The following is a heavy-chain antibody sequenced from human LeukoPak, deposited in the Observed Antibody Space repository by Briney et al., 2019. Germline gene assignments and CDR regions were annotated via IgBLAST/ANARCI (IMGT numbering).Heavy chain of an antibody. J-gene: IGHJ6*02. CDR3: ARATGLVGATSYYGMDV. V-gene: IGHV3-11*01. CDR1: GFTFSDYY. CDR2: ISSSGSTI. D-gene: IGHD1-26*01. Sequence: GGSLRLSCAASGFTFSDYYMSWIRQAPGKGLEWVSYISSSGSTIYYAYSVKGRFTISRDNAKNSLYLQMHSLSAEDTAVYYCARATGLVGATSYYGMDVWGQGTTVTVSS.